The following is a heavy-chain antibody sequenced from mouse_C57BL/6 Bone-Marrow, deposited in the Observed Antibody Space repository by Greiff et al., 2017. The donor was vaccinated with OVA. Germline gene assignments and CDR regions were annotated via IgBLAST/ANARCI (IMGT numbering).Heavy chain of an antibody. J-gene: IGHJ4*01. Sequence: QVQLQQSGAELVRPGASVKLSCKASGYTFTDYYINWVKQRPGQGLEWIARIYPGSGNTYYNEKFKGKATLTAEKSSSTAYMQLSSLTSEDSAVYFCASHYYGSSYDAMDYWGQGTSVTVSS. V-gene: IGHV1-76*01. CDR1: GYTFTDYY. CDR3: ASHYYGSSYDAMDY. CDR2: IYPGSGNT. D-gene: IGHD1-1*01.